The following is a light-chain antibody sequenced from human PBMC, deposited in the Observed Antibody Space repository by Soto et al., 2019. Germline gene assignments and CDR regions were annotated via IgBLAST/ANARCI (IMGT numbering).Light chain of an antibody. CDR1: QSVYNN. V-gene: IGKV3-15*01. CDR2: GAS. J-gene: IGKJ3*01. CDR3: QQYNNWPPVT. Sequence: EIVMTQSPATLSVSPGESATLSCRASQSVYNNLAWYQQKPGQAPRLLIYGASTRATGIPARFSGSGSGTEFTLTISSLPSEDFAVYFCQQYNNWPPVTFGPGTKVDIK.